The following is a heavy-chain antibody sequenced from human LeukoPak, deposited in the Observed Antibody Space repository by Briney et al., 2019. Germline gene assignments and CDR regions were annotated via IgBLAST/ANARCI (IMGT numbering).Heavy chain of an antibody. CDR1: GGSISSYY. V-gene: IGHV4-59*01. D-gene: IGHD6-19*01. CDR3: ASFSRYSSGWYGYFDY. Sequence: SETLSLTCTVSGGSISSYYWSWIRQPPGKGLEWIGYTYYSGSTNYNPSLKSRVTISVDTSKNQFSLKLSSVTAADTAVYYCASFSRYSSGWYGYFDYWGQGTLVTVSS. J-gene: IGHJ4*02. CDR2: TYYSGST.